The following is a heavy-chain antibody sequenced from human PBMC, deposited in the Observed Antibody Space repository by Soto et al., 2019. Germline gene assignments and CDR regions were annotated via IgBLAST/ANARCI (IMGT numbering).Heavy chain of an antibody. CDR2: IYYSGST. Sequence: SETLSLTCTVSGGSISSGGYYWNWIRQHPGKGLEWIGYIYYSGSTYYNPSLKSRVSISVDTSKNQFSLKLSSVTAADTAVYYCASRLRATRSFDHWGQGNLVTVSS. CDR3: ASRLRATRSFDH. J-gene: IGHJ4*02. V-gene: IGHV4-31*03. D-gene: IGHD4-17*01. CDR1: GGSISSGGYY.